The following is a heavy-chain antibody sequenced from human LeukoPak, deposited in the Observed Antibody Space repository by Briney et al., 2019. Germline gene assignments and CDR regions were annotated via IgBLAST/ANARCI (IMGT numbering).Heavy chain of an antibody. V-gene: IGHV3-30*18. CDR3: AKDPMITSGYFDY. J-gene: IGHJ4*02. CDR2: ISYAGSNK. Sequence: GGSLRLSCAASGFTFSSYGMHWVRQAPGKGLEWVAVISYAGSNKYYADSVKGRFTISRDNSKNSLYLQMNSLRAEDTAVYYCAKDPMITSGYFDYWGQGTLVTVSS. D-gene: IGHD3-16*01. CDR1: GFTFSSYG.